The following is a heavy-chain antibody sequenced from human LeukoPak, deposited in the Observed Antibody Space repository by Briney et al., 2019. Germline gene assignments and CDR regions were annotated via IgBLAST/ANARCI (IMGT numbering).Heavy chain of an antibody. CDR1: GGSISSYY. V-gene: IGHV4-59*01. Sequence: SETLSLTCTVSGGSISSYYWSWIRQPPGKGLEWIGYIYYSGSTNYNPSLKSRVTISVDTSKNQFSLKLSSVTAADTAVYYCAIMHGYYDGSGYWVQWGQGTLVTVSS. D-gene: IGHD3-22*01. CDR3: AIMHGYYDGSGYWVQ. CDR2: IYYSGST. J-gene: IGHJ1*01.